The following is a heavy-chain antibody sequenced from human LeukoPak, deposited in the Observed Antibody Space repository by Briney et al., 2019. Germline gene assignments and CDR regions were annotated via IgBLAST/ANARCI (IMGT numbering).Heavy chain of an antibody. CDR3: ARSSAWSPFDY. J-gene: IGHJ4*02. CDR2: ISYSGST. Sequence: PPEALSLTCTVSGGSVSSDNYYWTWIRQPPGKGLQWIGYISYSGSTNYNPSLKSRVTISRATSENQFSLKLSSVTATDTAVYYCARSSAWSPFDYWGQGTLVTVSS. V-gene: IGHV4-61*01. D-gene: IGHD6-19*01. CDR1: GGSVSSDNYY.